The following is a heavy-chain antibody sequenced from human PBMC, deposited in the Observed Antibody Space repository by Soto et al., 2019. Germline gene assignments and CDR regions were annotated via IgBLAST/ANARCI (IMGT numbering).Heavy chain of an antibody. CDR1: GYVFTGFY. J-gene: IGHJ5*02. V-gene: IGHV1-2*02. D-gene: IGHD2-15*01. Sequence: GASVKVSCKASGYVFTGFYLHWVRQAPGQGLEWMGWNFPNSGATNYAQKFQGRVTLTRDTSLSTGYMDLTRLTSDDTAVYYGARGRRLKWNWFDRWGQGTLVTVSS. CDR2: NFPNSGAT. CDR3: ARGRRLKWNWFDR.